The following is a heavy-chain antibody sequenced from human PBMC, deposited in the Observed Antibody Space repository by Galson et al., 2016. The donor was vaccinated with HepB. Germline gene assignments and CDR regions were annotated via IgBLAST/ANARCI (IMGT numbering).Heavy chain of an antibody. CDR3: ARGLNIIGP. J-gene: IGHJ5*02. V-gene: IGHV4-31*03. CDR1: GGSISSGDYH. CDR2: IHNSGST. D-gene: IGHD2/OR15-2a*01. Sequence: TLSLTCTVSGGSISSGDYHWSWLRQHPGKGLEWIGYIHNSGSTYYNPSVKSRVIISLDTSKKQFSLNLSSVTAADTAVYYCARGLNIIGPWSQGTLVTVSS.